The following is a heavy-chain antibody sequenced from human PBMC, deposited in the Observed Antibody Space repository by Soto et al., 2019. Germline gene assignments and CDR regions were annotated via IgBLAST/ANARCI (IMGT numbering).Heavy chain of an antibody. CDR2: IYYSGST. J-gene: IGHJ4*02. CDR1: GGSISSSSYY. Sequence: QLQLQESGPGLVKPSETLSLTCTVSGGSISSSSYYWGWIRQPPGKGLEWIGSIYYSGSTYYNPSLTSRVTITVDTSKNQFSLKLSSVTAADTAVYYCARTRGSYRPPFDYWGQGTLVTVSS. D-gene: IGHD3-16*02. V-gene: IGHV4-39*01. CDR3: ARTRGSYRPPFDY.